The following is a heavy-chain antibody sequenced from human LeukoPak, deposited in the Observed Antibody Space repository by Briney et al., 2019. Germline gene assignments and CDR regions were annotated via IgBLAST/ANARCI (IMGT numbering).Heavy chain of an antibody. CDR3: ATTVWEPPSVDY. J-gene: IGHJ4*02. CDR1: GYSIRSGDY. V-gene: IGHV4-38-2*02. D-gene: IGHD1-26*01. Sequence: SETLSLTCTVSGYSIRSGDYWGWIRQPPGKGLEWIGNIYHSGSTYYNPSLKSRVIISVDTSKNHFSLKLSSVTAADTAVYYCATTVWEPPSVDYWGQGTLVTVSS. CDR2: IYHSGST.